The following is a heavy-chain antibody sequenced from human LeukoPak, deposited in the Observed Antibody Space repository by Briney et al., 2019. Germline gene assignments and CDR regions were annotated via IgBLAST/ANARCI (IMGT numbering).Heavy chain of an antibody. CDR2: IYPGDSDT. V-gene: IGHV5-51*01. CDR1: GYSFSNYW. CDR3: ARRPQRHWLDP. Sequence: GESLKIPCKGSGYSFSNYWIGWVRQTPGKGLEWMGIIYPGDSDTRYSPSFQGQVTISADKSISTAYLQWSSLKASGTAMYYCARRPQRHWLDPGGQGTLVTVSS. J-gene: IGHJ5*02. D-gene: IGHD5-18*01.